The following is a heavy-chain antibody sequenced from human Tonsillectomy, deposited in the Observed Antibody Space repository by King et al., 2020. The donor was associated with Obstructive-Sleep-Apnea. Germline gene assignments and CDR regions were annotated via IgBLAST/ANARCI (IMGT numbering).Heavy chain of an antibody. CDR1: GFTFSNYG. CDR3: AKEASGWHHFDN. V-gene: IGHV3-30*18. D-gene: IGHD6-19*01. Sequence: VQLVESGGGAVQPGRSLRLSCAASGFTFSNYGMHWVRQAPGKGLEWVAVISFDGSYERYADSVKGRFTISRDNPKNTLHLQMNGLRAEDTAVYYCAKEASGWHHFDNWGLGTLVTVSS. J-gene: IGHJ4*02. CDR2: ISFDGSYE.